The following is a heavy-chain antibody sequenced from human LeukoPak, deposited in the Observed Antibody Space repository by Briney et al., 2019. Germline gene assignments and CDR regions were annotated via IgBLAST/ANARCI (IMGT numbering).Heavy chain of an antibody. CDR1: GFTFSSYS. J-gene: IGHJ6*03. CDR3: ARDARYVLRFLEWEYYYYYMDV. CDR2: ISSSSSTI. V-gene: IGHV3-48*04. Sequence: PGGSLRLSCAASGFTFSSYSMNWVRQAPGKGLEWVSHISSSSSTIYYADSAKGRFTISRDNAKNSLYLQMNSLRAEDTAVYYCARDARYVLRFLEWEYYYYYMDVWGKGTTVTVSS. D-gene: IGHD3-3*01.